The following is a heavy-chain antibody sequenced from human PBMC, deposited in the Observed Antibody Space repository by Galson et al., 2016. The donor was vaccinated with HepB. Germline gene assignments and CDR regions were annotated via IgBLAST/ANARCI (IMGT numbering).Heavy chain of an antibody. Sequence: SLRLSCAGSGFTFNSYAMNWVRQAPGKGLEWISLISDNGHATYYADPVRGRFSIARDNSKNTLYLQMNSLRADDTAVYYCTRELGAGYTTWFDTWGQGTLVTVSS. CDR2: ISDNGHAT. D-gene: IGHD1-1*01. J-gene: IGHJ5*02. CDR3: TRELGAGYTTWFDT. CDR1: GFTFNSYA. V-gene: IGHV3-23*01.